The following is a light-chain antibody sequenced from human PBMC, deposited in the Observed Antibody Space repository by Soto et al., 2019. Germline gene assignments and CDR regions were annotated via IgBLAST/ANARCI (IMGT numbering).Light chain of an antibody. CDR3: NSFRVSHIDA. CDR2: EVT. V-gene: IGLV2-14*01. Sequence: QSVLTQPASVSGSPGQTITISCTGTSSDIGGYNAVSWYQHHPGKAPKLIIYEVTHRPSGASDRFSASKSGNTASVTISGRQAEDEAGYYCNSFRVSHIDAFGTGTKVTVL. CDR1: SSDIGGYNA. J-gene: IGLJ1*01.